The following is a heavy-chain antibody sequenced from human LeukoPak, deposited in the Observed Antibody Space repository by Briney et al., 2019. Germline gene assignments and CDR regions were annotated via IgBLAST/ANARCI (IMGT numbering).Heavy chain of an antibody. V-gene: IGHV3-30-3*01. Sequence: PGGSLRLSCAASGFTFSAYALHWVRQAPGKGLEWMAVIASDEGFIRYAESVKGRFTISRDTSKNTLYLQLNSLRPEDTATYYCARERSNGDCKFDYWGQGTLVTVSS. J-gene: IGHJ4*02. D-gene: IGHD2-21*02. CDR3: ARERSNGDCKFDY. CDR1: GFTFSAYA. CDR2: IASDEGFI.